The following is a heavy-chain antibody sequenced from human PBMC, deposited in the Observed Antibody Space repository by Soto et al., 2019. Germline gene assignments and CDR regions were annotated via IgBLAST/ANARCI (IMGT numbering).Heavy chain of an antibody. CDR1: GYTFTSYD. J-gene: IGHJ6*02. D-gene: IGHD3-22*01. Sequence: VQLVQSGAEVKKPGASVKVSCKASGYTFTSYDINWVRQATGQGLEWMGWMNPNSGNTGYAQKFQGRVTMTRNTSISTAYMELSSLRSEDTAVYYCARQYYYDSSGYHNHYYYYYGMDVWGQGTTVTVSS. CDR2: MNPNSGNT. V-gene: IGHV1-8*01. CDR3: ARQYYYDSSGYHNHYYYYYGMDV.